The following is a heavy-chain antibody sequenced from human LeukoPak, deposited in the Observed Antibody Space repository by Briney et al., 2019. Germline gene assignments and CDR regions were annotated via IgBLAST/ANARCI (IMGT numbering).Heavy chain of an antibody. CDR3: ARDILEYCSGGSCQTGAYYYYGMDV. J-gene: IGHJ6*02. V-gene: IGHV3-11*01. CDR2: ISSSGSTI. CDR1: GFTFSDSY. Sequence: PGGSLRLSCAASGFTFSDSYMSWIRQAPGKGLEWVSYISSSGSTIYYADSVKGRFTISRDNAKNSLYLLMNSLRAEDTAVYYCARDILEYCSGGSCQTGAYYYYGMDVWGQGTTVTVSS. D-gene: IGHD2-15*01.